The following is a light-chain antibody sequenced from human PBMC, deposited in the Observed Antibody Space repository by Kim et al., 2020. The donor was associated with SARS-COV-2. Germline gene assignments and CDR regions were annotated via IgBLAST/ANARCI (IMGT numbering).Light chain of an antibody. CDR3: QQYDNWPSCT. J-gene: IGKJ2*02. CDR1: QSISSN. V-gene: IGKV3-15*01. CDR2: DAS. Sequence: VSPGERATLACRASQSISSNLAWYQQKPGQTPRLLIYDASTRATDIPARFSGSGSGTEFTLTISSLQSEDFAVYYCQQYDNWPSCTFGQGTKLEI.